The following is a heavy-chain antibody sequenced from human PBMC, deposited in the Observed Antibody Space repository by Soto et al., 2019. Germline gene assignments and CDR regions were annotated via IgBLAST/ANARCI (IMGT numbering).Heavy chain of an antibody. CDR3: ARDRRIAAAGLYYYGMDV. D-gene: IGHD6-13*01. J-gene: IGHJ6*02. Sequence: GGSLRLSCAASGFTFSSYAMSWVRQAPGKGLEWVSAIGTAGDTYYPGSVKGRFTISRENAKNSLYLQMNSLRAGDTAVYYCARDRRIAAAGLYYYGMDVWGQGTTVTVSS. CDR2: IGTAGDT. CDR1: GFTFSSYA. V-gene: IGHV3-13*01.